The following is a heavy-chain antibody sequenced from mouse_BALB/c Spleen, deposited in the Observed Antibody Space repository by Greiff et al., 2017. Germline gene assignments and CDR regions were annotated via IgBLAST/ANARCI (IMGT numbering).Heavy chain of an antibody. J-gene: IGHJ2*01. V-gene: IGHV7-3*02. CDR1: GFTFTDYY. CDR2: IRNKANGYTT. Sequence: DVQLQESGGGLVQPGGSLRLSCATSGFTFTDYYMSWVRQPPGKALEWLGFIRNKANGYTTEYSASVKGRFTISRDNSQSILYLQMNTLRAEDSATYYCARDRGALDYWGQGTTLTVSS. CDR3: ARDRGALDY.